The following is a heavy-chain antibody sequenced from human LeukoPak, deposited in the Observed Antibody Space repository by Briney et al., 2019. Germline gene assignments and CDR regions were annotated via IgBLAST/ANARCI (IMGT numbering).Heavy chain of an antibody. J-gene: IGHJ4*02. CDR1: GGSISSYY. Sequence: SETLSHTCTVSGGSISSYYWSWIRQPPGKGLEWIGYIYYSGSTNYNLSLKSRVTISVDTSKNQFSLKLSSVTAADTAVYYCARAGYSYGTDYWGQGTLVTVSS. CDR2: IYYSGST. D-gene: IGHD5-18*01. CDR3: ARAGYSYGTDY. V-gene: IGHV4-59*01.